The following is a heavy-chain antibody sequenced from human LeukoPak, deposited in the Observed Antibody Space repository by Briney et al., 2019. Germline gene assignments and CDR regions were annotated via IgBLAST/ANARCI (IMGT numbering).Heavy chain of an antibody. D-gene: IGHD2-2*02. J-gene: IGHJ4*02. CDR1: GYTLTELS. CDR2: FDPEDGET. Sequence: ASVKVSCKVSGYTLTELSMHWVRQAPGKGLEWMGGFDPEDGETIYAQKFQGRVTMTEDTSTDTAYMELSSLRSEDTAVYYCAIYGCSSTSCYNPLGYWGQGTLVTVSS. V-gene: IGHV1-24*01. CDR3: AIYGCSSTSCYNPLGY.